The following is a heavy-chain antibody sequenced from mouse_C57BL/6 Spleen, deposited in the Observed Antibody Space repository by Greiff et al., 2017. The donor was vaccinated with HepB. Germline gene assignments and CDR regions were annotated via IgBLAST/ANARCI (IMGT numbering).Heavy chain of an antibody. CDR3: ARGAQNYFDY. V-gene: IGHV1-42*01. CDR2: INPSTGGT. J-gene: IGHJ2*01. CDR1: GYSFTGYY. Sequence: VQLQQSGPELVKPGASVKISCKASGYSFTGYYMNWVKQSPEKSLEWIGEINPSTGGTTYNQKFKAKATLTVDKSSSTAYMQLKSLTSEDSAVYYCARGAQNYFDYWGQGTTLTVSS.